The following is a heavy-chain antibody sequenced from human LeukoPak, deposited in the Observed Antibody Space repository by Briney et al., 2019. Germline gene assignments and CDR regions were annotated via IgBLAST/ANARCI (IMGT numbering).Heavy chain of an antibody. CDR3: AKWGSYYYDSSGYPGPYYFDY. CDR2: ISGSGGST. J-gene: IGHJ4*02. V-gene: IGHV3-23*01. D-gene: IGHD3-22*01. Sequence: PGGSLRLSCAASGFTFSSYAMSWVRQAPGKGLEWVSAISGSGGSTYYADSVKGRFTISRDNSKNTLYLQMNSLRAEDTAVYYCAKWGSYYYDSSGYPGPYYFDYWGQGTLVTVSS. CDR1: GFTFSSYA.